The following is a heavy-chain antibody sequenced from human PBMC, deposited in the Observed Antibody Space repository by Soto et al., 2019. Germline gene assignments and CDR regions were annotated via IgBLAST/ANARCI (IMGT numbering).Heavy chain of an antibody. CDR3: VKDESINWYSGHFRH. CDR2: INWNSGSI. D-gene: IGHD6-13*01. CDR1: GSTFDDYA. J-gene: IGHJ1*01. Sequence: PGGSLRLSCAASGSTFDDYAMHWVRQVPGKGLEWVSGINWNSGSIGYADSVEGRFAISRDNAKNSLHLQMNSLRAEDTAFYYCVKDESINWYSGHFRHWGQGTLVTVSS. V-gene: IGHV3-9*01.